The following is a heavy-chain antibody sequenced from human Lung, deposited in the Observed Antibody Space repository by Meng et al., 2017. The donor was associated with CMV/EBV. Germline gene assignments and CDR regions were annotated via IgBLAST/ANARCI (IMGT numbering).Heavy chain of an antibody. CDR3: LRRSGGSV. CDR1: GASITNHNW. Sequence: QVQLRWSGPALGKPSATLSPTCPVSGASITNHNWWAWVRQPPGKGLEWIGEIPHRGSSAYNPSLKSRVSMSIDKSKNQFSLKLTSVTAADTAVYHCLRRSGGSVWGQGTLVTVSS. J-gene: IGHJ1*01. CDR2: IPHRGSS. D-gene: IGHD3-10*01. V-gene: IGHV4-4*02.